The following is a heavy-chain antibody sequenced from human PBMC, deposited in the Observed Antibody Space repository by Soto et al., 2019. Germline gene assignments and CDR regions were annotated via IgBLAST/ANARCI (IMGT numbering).Heavy chain of an antibody. V-gene: IGHV4-34*01. Sequence: QVQIQQWGAGLLKPSETLSLTCAVSGESFRGFYWSWIRQPPGKGLEWIGEINHSGLTNYHPTLKSRVTMSVDTSKNQFSLKANSVTAADTAVYYCARGDQGRGRDDFWSGPRGPFDYWGQGNLVTVSS. D-gene: IGHD3-3*01. CDR1: GESFRGFY. J-gene: IGHJ4*02. CDR3: ARGDQGRGRDDFWSGPRGPFDY. CDR2: INHSGLT.